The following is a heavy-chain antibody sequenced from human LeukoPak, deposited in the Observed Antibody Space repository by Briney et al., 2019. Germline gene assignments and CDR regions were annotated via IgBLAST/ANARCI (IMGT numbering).Heavy chain of an antibody. CDR1: GGSISSYY. V-gene: IGHV4-59*01. J-gene: IGHJ4*02. CDR2: IYYSGST. Sequence: PSETLSLTCTVSGGSISSYYWSWIRQPPGKGLEWIGYIYYSGSTNYNPSLKSRVTISVDTSKNQFSLKLNSVTAADTAVYDCARGAFGWYGQGFDYWGQGTLVTVSS. CDR3: ARGAFGWYGQGFDY. D-gene: IGHD6-19*01.